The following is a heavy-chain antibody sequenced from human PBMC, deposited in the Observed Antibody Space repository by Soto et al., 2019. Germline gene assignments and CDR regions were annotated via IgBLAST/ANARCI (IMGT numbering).Heavy chain of an antibody. V-gene: IGHV4-59*01. CDR2: IYYSGST. CDR3: ARLGYCSSTSCYVLILDY. CDR1: GGSISSSY. D-gene: IGHD2-2*01. J-gene: IGHJ4*02. Sequence: SETLSLTCTVSGGSISSSYWSWIRQPPGKGLEWIGYIYYSGSTNYNPSHKSRVTISVDTSKNQFSLKLSSVTAADTAVFYCARLGYCSSTSCYVLILDYWGQGTLVTVS.